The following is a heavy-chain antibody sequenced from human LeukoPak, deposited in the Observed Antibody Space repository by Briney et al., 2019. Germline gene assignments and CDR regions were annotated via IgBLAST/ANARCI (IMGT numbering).Heavy chain of an antibody. V-gene: IGHV4-38-2*01. J-gene: IGHJ4*02. Sequence: SETLSLTCAVSGYSIGSGYYWGWIRQPPGKGLEWIGSVYHSGSTYYNPSLKSRVTISLDASKNQFSLNLSSVTAADTAVYYCARSGSGWYPIYFGYWGQGTLVTVSS. D-gene: IGHD6-19*01. CDR2: VYHSGST. CDR3: ARSGSGWYPIYFGY. CDR1: GYSIGSGYY.